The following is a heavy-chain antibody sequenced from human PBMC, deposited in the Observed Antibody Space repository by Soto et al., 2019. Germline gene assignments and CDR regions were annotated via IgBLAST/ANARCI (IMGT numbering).Heavy chain of an antibody. Sequence: SETLSLTCAVYGGSFSGYYWSWIRQPPGKGLEWIGEINHSGSTNYNPSLKSRVTISVDTSKNQFSLKLSSVTAADTAVYYCARRDSSSSYAFDIWGQGTMVTVSS. CDR3: ARRDSSSSYAFDI. V-gene: IGHV4-34*01. CDR1: GGSFSGYY. J-gene: IGHJ3*02. CDR2: INHSGST. D-gene: IGHD6-6*01.